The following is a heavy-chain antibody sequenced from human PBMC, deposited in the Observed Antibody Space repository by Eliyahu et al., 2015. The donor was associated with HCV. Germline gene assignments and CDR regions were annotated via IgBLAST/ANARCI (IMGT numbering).Heavy chain of an antibody. CDR3: ARQEAEGVVVPAVPFDY. D-gene: IGHD2-2*01. J-gene: IGHJ4*02. Sequence: QVQLVQSGAEVKKPGSSVKVSCKASGGXFSSXAISWVRQAPGQGLGWMGGISPIFGTAXYAQKFQGRVTITADESTSTAYMELSSLRSEDTAVYYCARQEAEGVVVPAVPFDYWGQGTLVTVSS. V-gene: IGHV1-69*01. CDR2: ISPIFGTA. CDR1: GGXFSSXA.